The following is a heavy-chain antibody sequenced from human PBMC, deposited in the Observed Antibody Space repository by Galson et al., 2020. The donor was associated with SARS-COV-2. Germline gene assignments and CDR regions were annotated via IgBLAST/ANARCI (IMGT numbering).Heavy chain of an antibody. J-gene: IGHJ6*02. V-gene: IGHV4-59*01. CDR2: IYYSGST. Sequence: SETLSLTCTVSGGSISSYYWSWIRQPPGQGLEWIGYIYYSGSTNYNPSLTSRVTISVDTSKNQFSLKLSSVTAADTAVYYGARVGLGGSYYIPYYYGMDVWGQGTTVTVSS. CDR1: GGSISSYY. CDR3: ARVGLGGSYYIPYYYGMDV. D-gene: IGHD1-26*01.